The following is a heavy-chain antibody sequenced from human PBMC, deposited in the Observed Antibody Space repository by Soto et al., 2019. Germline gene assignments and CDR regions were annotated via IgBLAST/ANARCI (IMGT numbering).Heavy chain of an antibody. CDR2: ISYDGSNK. Sequence: QVQLVESGGGVVQPGRSLRLSCAASGFTFSSYAMHWVRQAPGKGLEWVAVISYDGSNKYYADSVKGRFTISRDNSKNTLYLQMNSLRAEDTAVYYCASPLNCSSTSCYFISLFGMDVWGQGTTVTVSS. CDR1: GFTFSSYA. J-gene: IGHJ6*02. CDR3: ASPLNCSSTSCYFISLFGMDV. V-gene: IGHV3-30-3*01. D-gene: IGHD2-2*01.